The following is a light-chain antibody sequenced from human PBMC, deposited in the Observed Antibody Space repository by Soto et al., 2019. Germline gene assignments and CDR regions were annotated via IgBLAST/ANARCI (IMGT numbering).Light chain of an antibody. J-gene: IGLJ3*02. V-gene: IGLV4-69*01. CDR3: QTWGTGTLFGV. CDR2: LNSDGSH. CDR1: SGHSSYA. Sequence: QSVLTQSPSASASLGASVKLTCTLSSGHSSYAIAWHQQQPEKGPRYLMKLNSDGSHSKGDGIPDRFSGSSSGAERYLTISSLQSEDEADYYCQTWGTGTLFGVFGGGTKVTVL.